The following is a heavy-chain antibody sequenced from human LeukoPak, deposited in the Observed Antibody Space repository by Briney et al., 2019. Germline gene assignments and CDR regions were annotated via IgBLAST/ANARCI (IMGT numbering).Heavy chain of an antibody. CDR2: INPNSGGT. V-gene: IGHV1-2*06. CDR1: GYTFTGYY. Sequence: ASVKVSCKASGYTFTGYYMHWVRQAPGQGLEWMGRINPNSGGTNYAQKFQGRVTMTRDTSISTAYVELSRLRSDDTAVYYCAREAVRVITIFGVVNYYYYGMDVWGQGTTVTVSS. CDR3: AREAVRVITIFGVVNYYYYGMDV. J-gene: IGHJ6*02. D-gene: IGHD3-3*01.